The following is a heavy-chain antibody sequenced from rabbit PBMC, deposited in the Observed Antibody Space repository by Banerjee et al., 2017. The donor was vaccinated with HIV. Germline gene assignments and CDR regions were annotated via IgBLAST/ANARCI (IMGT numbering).Heavy chain of an antibody. CDR2: IYTASSGIT. Sequence: QEQLVESGGGLVQPEGSLTLTCTASGFSFSSVYYMCWVRQAPGKGLEWIACIYTASSGITYYASWAKGRFTISKTSSTTVTLQMTSLTAADAATYFCARDKIAGSSSFPVNLWGQGTLVTVS. CDR3: ARDKIAGSSSFPVNL. D-gene: IGHD8-1*01. J-gene: IGHJ4*01. CDR1: GFSFSSVYY. V-gene: IGHV1S45*01.